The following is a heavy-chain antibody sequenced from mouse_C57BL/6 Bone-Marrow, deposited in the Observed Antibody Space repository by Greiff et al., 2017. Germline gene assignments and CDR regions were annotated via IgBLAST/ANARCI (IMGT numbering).Heavy chain of an antibody. CDR3: ARGSYDYDEGFDY. CDR2: ISDGGSYT. D-gene: IGHD2-4*01. CDR1: GFTFSSYA. V-gene: IGHV5-4*01. J-gene: IGHJ2*01. Sequence: EVQRVESGGGLVKPGGSLKLSCAASGFTFSSYAMSWVRQTPEKRLEWVATISDGGSYTYYPDNVQGRFTISRDNAKNNLYLQMSHLKSEDTAMYYCARGSYDYDEGFDYWGQGTTLTVSS.